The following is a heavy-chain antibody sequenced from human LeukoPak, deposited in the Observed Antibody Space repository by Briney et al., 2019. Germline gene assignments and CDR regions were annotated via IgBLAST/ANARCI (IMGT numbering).Heavy chain of an antibody. D-gene: IGHD5-18*01. J-gene: IGHJ4*02. CDR3: AKDRRGYNQPVEY. Sequence: GGSLRLSCAASGFTFSNYAMSWVRQAPGKGLEWVSTISGSGISTYYADSVKGRSTISRDNSKDTLYLQMNSLRTEDTAVYFCAKDRRGYNQPVEYWGQGTLVTVSS. V-gene: IGHV3-23*01. CDR1: GFTFSNYA. CDR2: ISGSGIST.